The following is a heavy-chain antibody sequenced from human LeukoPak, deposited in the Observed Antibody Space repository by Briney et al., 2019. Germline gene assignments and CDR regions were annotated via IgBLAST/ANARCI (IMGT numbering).Heavy chain of an antibody. V-gene: IGHV3-23*01. J-gene: IGHJ4*02. CDR2: ISRRRGST. CDR3: ARNEWLGYFDY. Sequence: GGSLRLSCAASGFTFSSYAMSWVRQAPGKGVEWVSAISRRRGSTYYADSVKGRFTISRHNSKNPLYLQMNSLRAEDTAVYYCARNEWLGYFDYWGQGTLVTVSS. CDR1: GFTFSSYA. D-gene: IGHD5-12*01.